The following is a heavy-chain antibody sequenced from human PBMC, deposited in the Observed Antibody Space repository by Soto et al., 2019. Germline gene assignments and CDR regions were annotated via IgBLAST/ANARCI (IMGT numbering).Heavy chain of an antibody. D-gene: IGHD6-13*01. CDR3: GNGGRGAGNIRY. CDR2: IGPSSNAI. CDR1: GFTFDSYT. Sequence: EVQLVESGGGLVKPGGSLRLSCAASGFTFDSYTMNWVRQAPWKGLEWVSSIGPSSNAIYYADSVKGRVTISRDNAKNSLYLQMNSLRGEDTAVYHCGNGGRGAGNIRYWGQGTLVTVSS. J-gene: IGHJ4*02. V-gene: IGHV3-21*01.